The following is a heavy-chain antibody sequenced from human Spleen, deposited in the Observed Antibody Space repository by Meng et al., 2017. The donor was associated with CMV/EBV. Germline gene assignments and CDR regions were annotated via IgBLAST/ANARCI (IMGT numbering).Heavy chain of an antibody. D-gene: IGHD5-24*01. J-gene: IGHJ5*02. CDR1: GFTFFTYT. Sequence: SGFTFFTYTLDWVRQAPGQGLEWMGWINTNTGNPTYAQGFTGRFVFSSDTSVSTAYLQISSLKAEDTAVYYCVRDLMAMNLGTWFDPWGQGTLVTVSS. CDR2: INTNTGNP. CDR3: VRDLMAMNLGTWFDP. V-gene: IGHV7-4-1*02.